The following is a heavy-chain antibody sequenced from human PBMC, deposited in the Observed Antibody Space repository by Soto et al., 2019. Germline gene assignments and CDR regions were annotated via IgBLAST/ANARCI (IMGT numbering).Heavy chain of an antibody. V-gene: IGHV3-30-3*01. D-gene: IGHD2-8*01. CDR3: ARACTNGVCYDY. Sequence: GGSLRLSCAASGFTFSSYAMHWVRQAPGKGLEWVAVISYDGSNKYYADSVKGRFTISRDNSKNTLYLQMNSLRAEDTAVYYCARACTNGVCYDYWGQGTLVTVSS. CDR2: ISYDGSNK. J-gene: IGHJ4*02. CDR1: GFTFSSYA.